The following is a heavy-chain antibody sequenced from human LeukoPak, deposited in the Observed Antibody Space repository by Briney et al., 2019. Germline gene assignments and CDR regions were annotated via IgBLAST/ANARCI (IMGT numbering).Heavy chain of an antibody. V-gene: IGHV3-23*01. D-gene: IGHD2-21*02. J-gene: IGHJ6*03. CDR3: AKDHIVVVTGYYYYMDV. CDR1: GFTFSSYG. Sequence: GGSLRLSCAASGFTFSSYGMSWVRQAPGKGLEWVSAISGSGGSTYYADSVKGRFTISRDNSKNTLYLQMNSLRAEDTAVYYCAKDHIVVVTGYYYYMDVWGKGTTVTISS. CDR2: ISGSGGST.